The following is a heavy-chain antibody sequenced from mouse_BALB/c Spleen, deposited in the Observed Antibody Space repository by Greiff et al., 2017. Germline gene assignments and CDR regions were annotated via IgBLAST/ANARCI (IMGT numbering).Heavy chain of an antibody. V-gene: IGHV5-4*02. CDR3: AREGDRYWYFDV. CDR1: GFTFSDYY. Sequence: EVKLVESGGGLVKPGGSLKLSCAASGFTFSDYYMYWVRQTPEKRLEWVATISDGGSYTYYPDSVKGRFTISRDNAKNNLYLQMSSLKSEDTAMYYCAREGDRYWYFDVWGAGTTVTVSS. CDR2: ISDGGSYT. J-gene: IGHJ1*01. D-gene: IGHD3-3*01.